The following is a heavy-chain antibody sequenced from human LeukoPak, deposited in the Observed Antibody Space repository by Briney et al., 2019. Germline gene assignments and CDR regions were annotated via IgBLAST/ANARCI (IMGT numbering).Heavy chain of an antibody. V-gene: IGHV4-38-2*01. Sequence: SETLSLTCAVSGHSVGNGYYWGWIRQPPGKGLEWIGSIYHSGSTYYNPSLKSRVTISVDTSKNQFSLKLSSVTAADTAVYYCARLGWGYYDPLGVDYWGQGTLVTASS. D-gene: IGHD3-3*01. CDR1: GHSVGNGYY. J-gene: IGHJ4*02. CDR2: IYHSGST. CDR3: ARLGWGYYDPLGVDY.